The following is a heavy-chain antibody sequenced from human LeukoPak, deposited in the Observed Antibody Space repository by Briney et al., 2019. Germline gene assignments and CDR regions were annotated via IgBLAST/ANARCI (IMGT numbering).Heavy chain of an antibody. D-gene: IGHD6-19*01. CDR3: ARPGDSSGWYFDY. J-gene: IGHJ4*02. CDR1: GGSISSSSYY. Sequence: SETLSLTCTVSGGSISSSSYYWGWIRQPPGKGLEWIGNIYYSGTTYYNPSLKSRATISVDTSKNQFSLKLSSVTAADTAVYYGARPGDSSGWYFDYWGQGTLLTVSS. CDR2: IYYSGTT. V-gene: IGHV4-39*01.